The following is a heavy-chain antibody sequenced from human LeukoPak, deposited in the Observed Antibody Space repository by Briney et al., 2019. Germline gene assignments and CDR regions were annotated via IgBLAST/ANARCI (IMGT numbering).Heavy chain of an antibody. CDR3: ARETSTGVPGY. D-gene: IGHD7-27*01. J-gene: IGHJ4*02. CDR2: IWYDGSNK. CDR1: GFTFSSYG. V-gene: IGHV3-33*01. Sequence: PGRSLRLSCAASGFTFSSYGMHWVRQAPGKGLEWVAIIWYDGSNKYYADSVKGRFTISRDNSKNTLYLQMNSLRAEDTAVYYCARETSTGVPGYWGQGTLVTVSS.